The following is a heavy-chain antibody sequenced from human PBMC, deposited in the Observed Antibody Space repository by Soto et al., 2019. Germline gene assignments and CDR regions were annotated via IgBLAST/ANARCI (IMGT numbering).Heavy chain of an antibody. CDR3: AKVVHYDYIWATFDC. D-gene: IGHD3-16*01. J-gene: IGHJ4*02. V-gene: IGHV3-23*01. Sequence: EVQLLESGGGLVQPGGSLRLSCAASGFTFNSYAMSWVRQAPGKGLEWVSTISGSGASTYYSDAVKGRFTISRDNSKNILYVQMNSLRAEDTAVYYCAKVVHYDYIWATFDCWGQGTLVTVSS. CDR2: ISGSGAST. CDR1: GFTFNSYA.